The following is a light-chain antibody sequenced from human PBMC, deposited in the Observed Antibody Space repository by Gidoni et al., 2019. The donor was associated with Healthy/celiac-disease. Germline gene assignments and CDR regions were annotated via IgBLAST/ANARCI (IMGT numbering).Light chain of an antibody. V-gene: IGKV3-11*01. J-gene: IGKJ2*01. CDR3: QQRSNWPHT. CDR2: DAS. Sequence: EIVLTQSPATMSLSPGERATLSCRASQSVSSYLAWYQQKPGQAPKLLIYDASNRATGIPARFSGSGSGTDFTLTISSLEPEDFAVYYCQQRSNWPHTFGQGTKLEIK. CDR1: QSVSSY.